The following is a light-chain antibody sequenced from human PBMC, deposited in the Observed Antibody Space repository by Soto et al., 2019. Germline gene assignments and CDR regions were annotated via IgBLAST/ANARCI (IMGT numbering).Light chain of an antibody. CDR1: SSNVGGHNS. V-gene: IGLV2-14*01. J-gene: IGLJ2*01. CDR2: DVS. CDR3: SSYTTTTTPPVG. Sequence: QSALTQPASVSGSPGQSITISCTGTSSNVGGHNSVSWYQQHPGKAPKLLIYDVSYRPSGVSYRFSGSKSGNTASLTIAGLQAEDEADYHCSSYTTTTTPPVGFGGGTKLTVL.